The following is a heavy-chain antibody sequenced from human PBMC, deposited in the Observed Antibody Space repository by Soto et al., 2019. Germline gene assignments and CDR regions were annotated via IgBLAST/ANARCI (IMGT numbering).Heavy chain of an antibody. J-gene: IGHJ6*02. CDR3: VRCSTIWSMITFGGRLDV. D-gene: IGHD3-16*01. V-gene: IGHV4-39*01. CDR1: GGSISSSSYY. CDR2: IYYSGST. Sequence: QLQLQESGPGLVKPSETLSLTCTVSGGSISSSSYYWGWIRQPPGKGLEWIGSIYYSGSTYYNPSLKSRVTISVDTSKNQFSLKLSSVTAADTAVYYCVRCSTIWSMITFGGRLDVWGQGTTVTVSS.